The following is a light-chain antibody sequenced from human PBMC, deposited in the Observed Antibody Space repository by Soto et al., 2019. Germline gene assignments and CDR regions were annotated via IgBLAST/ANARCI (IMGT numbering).Light chain of an antibody. J-gene: IGKJ1*01. CDR2: WAS. Sequence: DIVMTQSPDSLAVSLGERATINCKSSQSVLYSSNNKNHLAWYQQKPEQPPKLLIYWASTRESGVPDRFSGSGSGTDFTLTISSLQAEDVAVYYCQQYYSTPWTFGQGTKVEIK. CDR1: QSVLYSSNNKNH. CDR3: QQYYSTPWT. V-gene: IGKV4-1*01.